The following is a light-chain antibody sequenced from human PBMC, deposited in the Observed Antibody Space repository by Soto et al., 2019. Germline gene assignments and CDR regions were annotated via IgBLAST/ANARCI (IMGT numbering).Light chain of an antibody. CDR3: SSYTSSSTLFYD. V-gene: IGLV2-14*01. CDR2: DVS. Sequence: ALTQPASVSGSPGQSITISCTGSSSDVGGYNYVSWYQQHPGKAPKLLIYDVSDRPSGVSDRFSGSKSGITASLTISGLQAEDEADYYSSSYTSSSTLFYDFGAVTMVTVL. J-gene: IGLJ1*01. CDR1: SSDVGGYNY.